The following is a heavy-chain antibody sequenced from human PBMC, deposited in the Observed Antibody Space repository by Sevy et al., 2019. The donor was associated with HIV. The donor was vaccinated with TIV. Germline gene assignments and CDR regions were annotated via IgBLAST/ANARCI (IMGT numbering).Heavy chain of an antibody. D-gene: IGHD3-3*01. Sequence: SETLSLTCTVSGGSISSGGYYWSWIRQHPGKGLEWIGYIYYSGSTYYNPSLKSRVTISVDTFKNQFSLKLSSVTTADTAVYYCARAAGSGYYYYYYGMDVWGQGTTVTVSS. J-gene: IGHJ6*02. CDR3: ARAAGSGYYYYYYGMDV. CDR1: GGSISSGGYY. CDR2: IYYSGST. V-gene: IGHV4-31*03.